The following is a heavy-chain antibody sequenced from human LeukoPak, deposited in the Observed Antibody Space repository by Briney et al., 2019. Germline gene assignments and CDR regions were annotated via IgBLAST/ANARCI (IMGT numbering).Heavy chain of an antibody. CDR3: ARVGSSSSGLGY. CDR2: MNPNSGNT. J-gene: IGHJ4*02. D-gene: IGHD6-6*01. V-gene: IGHV1-8*01. CDR1: GYTFTSYD. Sequence: ASVKVSCKASGYTFTSYDINWVRQATGQGLEWMGWMNPNSGNTGYAQKFQGRVTMTRNTSISTAYMELSSPRSEDAAVYYCARVGSSSSGLGYWGQGTLVTVSS.